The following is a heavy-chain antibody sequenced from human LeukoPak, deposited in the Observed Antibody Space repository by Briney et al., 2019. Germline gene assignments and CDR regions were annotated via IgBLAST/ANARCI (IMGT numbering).Heavy chain of an antibody. J-gene: IGHJ4*02. V-gene: IGHV3-74*01. CDR3: AVSRFGVVTY. Sequence: GGSLRLSCAASGFTFTSYWMHWVRQAPGKGLVGVSRTSSDGSTSSTSYADSVKGRFTISRDNAKNTMYLQMNSLRVEDTAVYYCAVSRFGVVTYWGQGTLVTVSS. D-gene: IGHD3-3*01. CDR1: GFTFTSYW. CDR2: TSSDGSTSST.